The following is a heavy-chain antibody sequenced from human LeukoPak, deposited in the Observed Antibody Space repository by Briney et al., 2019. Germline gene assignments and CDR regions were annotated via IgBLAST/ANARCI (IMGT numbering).Heavy chain of an antibody. CDR1: GFTFSCCG. Sequence: PGRSLRLSCAASGFTFSCCGMHWVRQAPGKGLEWLGFVWNDGHDQDYADSVKGRITISRDNFKNNVYLQMDSLRDEDTAVYYCARDPDWDYGDLRDYWGQGTLVTVSS. D-gene: IGHD4-17*01. J-gene: IGHJ4*02. CDR2: VWNDGHDQ. V-gene: IGHV3-33*01. CDR3: ARDPDWDYGDLRDY.